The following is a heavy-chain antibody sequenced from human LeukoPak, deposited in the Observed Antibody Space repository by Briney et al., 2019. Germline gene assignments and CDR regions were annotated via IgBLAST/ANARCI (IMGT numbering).Heavy chain of an antibody. CDR3: ATSSGPPFEDY. J-gene: IGHJ4*02. V-gene: IGHV3-21*01. Sequence: GGSLRLSCVASGFTFSSYSMNWVRQAPGKGLEWVSSISSSSSYIYYADSVKGRFTISRDNAKNSLYLQMNSLRAEDTAIYYCATSSGPPFEDYWGQGTLVTVSS. CDR2: ISSSSSYI. D-gene: IGHD6-19*01. CDR1: GFTFSSYS.